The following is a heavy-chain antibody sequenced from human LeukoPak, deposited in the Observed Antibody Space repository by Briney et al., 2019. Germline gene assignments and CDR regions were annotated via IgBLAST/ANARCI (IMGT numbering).Heavy chain of an antibody. CDR3: AKDRSYGSGSYWFWSDAFDI. D-gene: IGHD3-10*01. V-gene: IGHV3-23*01. CDR1: GFTFSGYA. CDR2: ISGSGGST. J-gene: IGHJ3*02. Sequence: GGSLRLSCAASGFTFSGYAMSWVRQAPGKGLEWVSAISGSGGSTYYADSVKGRFTISRDNSKNTLYLQMNSLRAEDTAVYYCAKDRSYGSGSYWFWSDAFDIWGQGTMVTVSS.